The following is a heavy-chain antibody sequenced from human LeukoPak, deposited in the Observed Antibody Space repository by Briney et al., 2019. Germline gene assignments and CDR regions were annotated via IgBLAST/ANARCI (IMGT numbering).Heavy chain of an antibody. CDR3: ARDRYYYDSSGYPDY. CDR2: INPNSGGT. CDR1: GYTLTGYY. J-gene: IGHJ4*02. Sequence: ASVKVSCKASGYTLTGYYMHWVRQAPGQGLEWMGWINPNSGGTNYAQKFQGRVTMTRDTSISTAYMELSRLRSDDTAVYYCARDRYYYDSSGYPDYWGQGTLVTVSS. D-gene: IGHD3-22*01. V-gene: IGHV1-2*02.